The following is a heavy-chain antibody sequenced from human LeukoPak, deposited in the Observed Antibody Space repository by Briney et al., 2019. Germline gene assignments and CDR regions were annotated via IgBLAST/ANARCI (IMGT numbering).Heavy chain of an antibody. J-gene: IGHJ4*02. D-gene: IGHD3-3*02. CDR2: ITPKSGDT. V-gene: IGHV1-2*02. CDR3: ARVRLADERAWAY. CDR1: GYTFIDFY. Sequence: ASVKVSFKASGYTFIDFYIHWVRQAPGQGLEYVGWITPKSGDTYSPQRFQGRVTMTRDASISTAYMELSSLRSDDTAVYFCARVRLADERAWAYWGQGTPVTVSS.